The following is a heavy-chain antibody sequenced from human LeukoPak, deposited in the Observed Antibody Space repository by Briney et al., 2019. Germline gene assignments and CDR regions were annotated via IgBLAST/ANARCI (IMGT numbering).Heavy chain of an antibody. CDR1: GFSFSSYS. J-gene: IGHJ4*02. CDR2: ISSSSSYI. D-gene: IGHD6-13*01. Sequence: GGSLRLSCGASGFSFSSYSMNWVRQAPGKGLEWVSSISSSSSYIYYADSVKGRFTISRDNAKNSLYLQMNSLRAEDTAVYYCARDDIAAAGCGDYWGQGTLVTVSS. V-gene: IGHV3-21*01. CDR3: ARDDIAAAGCGDY.